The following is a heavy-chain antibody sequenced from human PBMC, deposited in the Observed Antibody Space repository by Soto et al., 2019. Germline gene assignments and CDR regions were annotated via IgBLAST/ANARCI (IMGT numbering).Heavy chain of an antibody. Sequence: QVQLVQSGAEVKKPGSSVKVSCKASGGTFSSYAISWLRQAPGQGLEWMGGIIPIFDTADYAQKFQGRVTPTAAESTCPAYMVLSSLSSEDTALYYCARHGVPTPHYYYGMDVWGQGTRVTVSS. CDR3: ARHGVPTPHYYYGMDV. V-gene: IGHV1-69*12. CDR2: IIPIFDTA. CDR1: GGTFSSYA. J-gene: IGHJ6*02. D-gene: IGHD4-17*01.